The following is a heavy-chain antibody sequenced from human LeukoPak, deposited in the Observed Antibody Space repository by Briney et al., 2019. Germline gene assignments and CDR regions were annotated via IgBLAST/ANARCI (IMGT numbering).Heavy chain of an antibody. CDR2: ISYDGGNI. D-gene: IGHD2-15*01. V-gene: IGHV3-30*03. Sequence: GRSLRLSCAASGFIFSSYGMHWVRQAPGKGLEWVAVISYDGGNISYTDSVKGRFTISRDNSKNTLYLQMNSLRAEDTAVYYCARRGYCRGGTCFSHDAFDIWGQGTMVTVSS. J-gene: IGHJ3*02. CDR1: GFIFSSYG. CDR3: ARRGYCRGGTCFSHDAFDI.